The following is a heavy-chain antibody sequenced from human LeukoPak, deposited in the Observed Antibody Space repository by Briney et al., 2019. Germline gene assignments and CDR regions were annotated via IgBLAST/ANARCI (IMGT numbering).Heavy chain of an antibody. CDR2: VSFDGNTK. Sequence: PGGSLRLSCATSGFTFSSYAMHWVRQAPGKGLEWVAVVSFDGNTKDYADSVKGRFTISRDSSKNTLYLQMNSLRAEDTAVYYCASGYCSGGSCYSAPFDYWGQGTLVTVSS. CDR1: GFTFSSYA. CDR3: ASGYCSGGSCYSAPFDY. J-gene: IGHJ4*02. D-gene: IGHD2-15*01. V-gene: IGHV3-30-3*01.